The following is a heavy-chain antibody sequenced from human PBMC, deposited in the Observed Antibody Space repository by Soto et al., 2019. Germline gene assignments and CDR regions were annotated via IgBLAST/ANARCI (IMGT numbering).Heavy chain of an antibody. V-gene: IGHV1-3*01. D-gene: IGHD1-1*01. CDR2: INAGNGNT. CDR3: ARRSNLFGRAFDI. Sequence: ASVEVSCKASGYTFASCARRWVRQAPGQRLEWMGWINAGNGNTKYSQKFQGRVTITRDTSASTAYMELSSLRSEDTAVYYCARRSNLFGRAFDIWGQGTMVTVSS. J-gene: IGHJ3*02. CDR1: GYTFASCA.